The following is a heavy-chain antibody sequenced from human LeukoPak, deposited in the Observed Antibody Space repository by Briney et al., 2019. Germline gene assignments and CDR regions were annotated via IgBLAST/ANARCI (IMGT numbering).Heavy chain of an antibody. J-gene: IGHJ4*02. CDR2: ISAYNGNT. V-gene: IGHV1-18*01. D-gene: IGHD3-22*01. Sequence: GASVKVSCKASGYTFTSFGISWVRQAPGQGLEWMGWISAYNGNTNSAQKLQGRVTITADESTSTAYMELSSLRSEDTAVYYCARGPIAGDSSGFDYWGQGTLVTVSS. CDR1: GYTFTSFG. CDR3: ARGPIAGDSSGFDY.